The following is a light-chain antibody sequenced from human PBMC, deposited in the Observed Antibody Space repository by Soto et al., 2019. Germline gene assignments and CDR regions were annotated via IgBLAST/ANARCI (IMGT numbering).Light chain of an antibody. CDR2: GAS. CDR1: HSVSSNY. V-gene: IGKV3-20*01. J-gene: IGKJ2*01. CDR3: QQYGTSPYT. Sequence: EIVLTQSPGTLSLSPGERATLSCRASHSVSSNYVAWYQQQPGQAPRLLIHGASRRATGIPDRFSGSGSGTDFTLTISRLELEDFAVYYCQQYGTSPYTFGQGTKLDIK.